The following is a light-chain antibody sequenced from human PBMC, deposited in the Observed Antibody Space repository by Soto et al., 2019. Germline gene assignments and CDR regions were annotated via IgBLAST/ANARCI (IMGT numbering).Light chain of an antibody. J-gene: IGLJ1*01. CDR2: SNN. V-gene: IGLV1-44*01. CDR3: AAWDDSLNGYV. Sequence: QFVLTQPPSASGTPGQRVTISCSGSSSNIGSNTVNWYQQLPGTAPKLLIYSNNQRPSGVPDRFSDSKSGTSASLAISGLQSEDEADYYCAAWDDSLNGYVFGTGTKVTVL. CDR1: SSNIGSNT.